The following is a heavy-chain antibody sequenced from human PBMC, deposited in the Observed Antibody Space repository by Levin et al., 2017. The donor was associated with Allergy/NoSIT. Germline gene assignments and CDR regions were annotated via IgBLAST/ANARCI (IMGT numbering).Heavy chain of an antibody. D-gene: IGHD3-10*01. CDR1: GGSISGSY. CDR2: FYYGGST. V-gene: IGHV4-59*01. Sequence: SQTLSLTCSVSGGSISGSYWGWIRQPPGKGLDWIGYFYYGGSTNYNPSLKSRVTMSVDTSKNQFSLKLSSVTAADTAVYYCARALSYYGSGTYKYFDLWGRGTLVTVSS. J-gene: IGHJ2*01. CDR3: ARALSYYGSGTYKYFDL.